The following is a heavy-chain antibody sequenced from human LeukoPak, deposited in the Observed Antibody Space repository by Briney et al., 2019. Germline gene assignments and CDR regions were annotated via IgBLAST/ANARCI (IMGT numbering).Heavy chain of an antibody. V-gene: IGHV3-9*01. CDR1: GFTFADYA. Sequence: GGSLRLSCAASGFTFADYAMHWVRQTPGKGLEWVSGISWNSGSIGYADSVKGRFTISRDNAKNSLYLQMNSLRAEDTALYYCAKGNRRYDSSGYSVFDYWGQGTLVTVSS. J-gene: IGHJ4*02. D-gene: IGHD3-22*01. CDR2: ISWNSGSI. CDR3: AKGNRRYDSSGYSVFDY.